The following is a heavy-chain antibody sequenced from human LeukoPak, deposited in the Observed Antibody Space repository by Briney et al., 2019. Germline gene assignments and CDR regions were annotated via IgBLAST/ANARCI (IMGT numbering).Heavy chain of an antibody. J-gene: IGHJ4*02. CDR1: GYTFTSYA. CDR3: ARVGVYSSGWLGY. Sequence: ASVKASCKASGYTFTSYAMHWVRQAPGQRLEWMGWINAGNGNTKYSQKFQGRVTITRDTSASTAYMELSSLRSEDTAVYYCARVGVYSSGWLGYWGQGTLVTVSS. V-gene: IGHV1-3*01. D-gene: IGHD6-19*01. CDR2: INAGNGNT.